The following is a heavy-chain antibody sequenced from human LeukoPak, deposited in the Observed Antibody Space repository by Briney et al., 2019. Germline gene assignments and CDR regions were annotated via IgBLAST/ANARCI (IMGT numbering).Heavy chain of an antibody. CDR3: ARDPGYSSSWYYYYYMDV. Sequence: ASVNVSCKASGYTFTGYYMHWVRQAPGQGLEWMGWINPNSGGTNYAQKFQGRVTMTRDTSISTAYMELSRLRSDDTAVYYCARDPGYSSSWYYYYYMDVWGKGTTVTVSS. V-gene: IGHV1-2*02. CDR2: INPNSGGT. CDR1: GYTFTGYY. J-gene: IGHJ6*03. D-gene: IGHD6-13*01.